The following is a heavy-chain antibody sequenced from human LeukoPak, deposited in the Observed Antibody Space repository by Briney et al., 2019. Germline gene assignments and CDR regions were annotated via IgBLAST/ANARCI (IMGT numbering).Heavy chain of an antibody. CDR1: GGSISSGGYY. Sequence: SQTLSLTCTVSGGSISSGGYYWSWIRQHPGKGLEWVGYIYYSGSTYYNPSLKSRVTISVDTSKNQFSLKLSSVTAADTAVYYCARGRRGVVIGNYFDYWGQGTLVTVSS. V-gene: IGHV4-31*03. CDR3: ARGRRGVVIGNYFDY. J-gene: IGHJ4*02. D-gene: IGHD3-3*01. CDR2: IYYSGST.